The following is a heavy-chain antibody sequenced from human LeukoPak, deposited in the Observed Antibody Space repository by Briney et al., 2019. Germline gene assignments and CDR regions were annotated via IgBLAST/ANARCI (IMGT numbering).Heavy chain of an antibody. CDR3: AGIGGLVRGVIINGWFDP. CDR2: IYYSGST. J-gene: IGHJ5*02. CDR1: GGSISSYY. Sequence: MSSETLSLTCTVSGGSISSYYWSWIRQPPGKGLEWIGYIYYSGSTNYNPSLKSRVTISVDTSKNQFSLELSSVTAADTAVYYCAGIGGLVRGVIINGWFDPWGQGTLVTVSS. D-gene: IGHD3-10*01. V-gene: IGHV4-59*01.